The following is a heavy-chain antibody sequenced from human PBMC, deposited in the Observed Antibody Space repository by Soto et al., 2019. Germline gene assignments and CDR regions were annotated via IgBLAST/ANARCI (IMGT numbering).Heavy chain of an antibody. CDR3: ARVWFGELYSPFDY. CDR2: IIPIFGTA. V-gene: IGHV1-69*13. D-gene: IGHD3-10*01. J-gene: IGHJ4*02. Sequence: ASVKVSCKASGGTFSSYAIRWVRQAPGQGLEWMGGIIPIFGTANYAQKFQGRVTITADESTSTAYMELSSLRSEDTAVYYCARVWFGELYSPFDYWGQGTLVTVSS. CDR1: GGTFSSYA.